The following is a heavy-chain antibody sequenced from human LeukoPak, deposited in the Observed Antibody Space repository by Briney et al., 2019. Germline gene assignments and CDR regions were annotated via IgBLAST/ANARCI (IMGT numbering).Heavy chain of an antibody. CDR1: GYTFTSYG. J-gene: IGHJ4*02. CDR3: ARGGRLGELFSPDY. D-gene: IGHD3-16*01. CDR2: ISTYNGNT. Sequence: VASVKVSCKASGYTFTSYGITWVRQAPGQGLEWMGWISTYNGNTNYAQNLQGRVTMTTDTYTSTAYMELRSLRSDDTAVYYCARGGRLGELFSPDYWGQGTLVTVSS. V-gene: IGHV1-18*04.